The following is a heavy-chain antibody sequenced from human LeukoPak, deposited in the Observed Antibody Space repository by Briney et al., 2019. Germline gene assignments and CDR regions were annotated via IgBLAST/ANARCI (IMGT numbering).Heavy chain of an antibody. CDR1: GFTFSSYT. V-gene: IGHV3-21*01. CDR2: ISSTSIYI. Sequence: GGSLRLSCAASGFTFSSYTMNWVRQAPGKGLEWVSSISSTSIYIYYTDSMEGRFTISRDNAKNSLYLQMNSLRAGDTAVYFCARGEYGVDYWGQGTLVTVSS. CDR3: ARGEYGVDY. J-gene: IGHJ4*02. D-gene: IGHD4/OR15-4a*01.